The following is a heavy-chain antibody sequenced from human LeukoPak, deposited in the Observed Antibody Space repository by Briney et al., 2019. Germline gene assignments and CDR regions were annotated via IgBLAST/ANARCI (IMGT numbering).Heavy chain of an antibody. CDR2: INWNGGST. Sequence: GGSLRLSCAASGFTFDDYGMSWVRQAPGKGLEWVSGINWNGGSTGYADSVKGRFTISRDNAKNSLYLQMNSLRAEDTAVYYCARATEFLEWLFYPDDAFDIWGQGTMVTVSS. CDR3: ARATEFLEWLFYPDDAFDI. CDR1: GFTFDDYG. J-gene: IGHJ3*02. V-gene: IGHV3-20*04. D-gene: IGHD3-3*01.